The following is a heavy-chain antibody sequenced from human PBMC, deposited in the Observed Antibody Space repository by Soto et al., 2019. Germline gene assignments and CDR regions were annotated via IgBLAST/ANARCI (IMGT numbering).Heavy chain of an antibody. Sequence: EVQLLESGGGLVQPGGSLRLSCAASGFTFSSYAMSWVRQAPGRGLEWVSSISGSGDSTYYADYVKGRFTISRDNSKNMLYLELNSLRAEDTALYYCARDRLASVVIEGTFYWGQGTLVTVSS. J-gene: IGHJ4*02. D-gene: IGHD2-15*01. CDR2: ISGSGDST. CDR1: GFTFSSYA. CDR3: ARDRLASVVIEGTFY. V-gene: IGHV3-23*01.